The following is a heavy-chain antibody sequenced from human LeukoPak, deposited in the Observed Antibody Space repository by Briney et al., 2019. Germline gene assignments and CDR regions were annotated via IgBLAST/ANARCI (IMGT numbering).Heavy chain of an antibody. Sequence: GGSLRLSCALSGFIVSSNYMSWVRQAPGKGLEWVSVIYSGGGTNYADSVKGRFTISRDKSKNTLYLQMRAEDTAVYYCVAYDAFDIWGQGTMVTVSS. CDR3: VAYDAFDI. CDR1: GFIVSSNY. V-gene: IGHV3-66*01. D-gene: IGHD3-16*01. J-gene: IGHJ3*02. CDR2: IYSGGGT.